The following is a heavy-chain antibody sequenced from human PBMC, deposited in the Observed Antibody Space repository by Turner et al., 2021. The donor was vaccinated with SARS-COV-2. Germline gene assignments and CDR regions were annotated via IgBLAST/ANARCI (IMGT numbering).Heavy chain of an antibody. CDR1: GFTFSSYS. CDR2: ISSSSSYI. J-gene: IGHJ6*02. D-gene: IGHD3-3*01. CDR3: ARDLYDFWSGYHSYYYGMDV. V-gene: IGHV3-21*01. Sequence: EVQLVESGGGLVKPGGSLSLSCAASGFTFSSYSMNWVRQAPGKGLEWVSSISSSSSYIYYADSVKGRFTISRDNAKNSLYLQMNGLRAEDTAVYYCARDLYDFWSGYHSYYYGMDVWGQGTTVTVSS.